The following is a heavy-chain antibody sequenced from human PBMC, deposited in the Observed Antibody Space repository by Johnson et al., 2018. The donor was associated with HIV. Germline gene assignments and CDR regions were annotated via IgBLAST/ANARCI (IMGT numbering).Heavy chain of an antibody. V-gene: IGHV3-66*01. Sequence: VQLVESGGGLVQPGGSLRLSCAASGFTVSSNYMSWVRQAPGKGLGWVSVLYSGGSTYYADSVKGRFTISRDNSKNTLYLQMNSLRAEDTAVYYCARDHIAAALGAFDIWGQGTMVTVSS. CDR3: ARDHIAAALGAFDI. CDR1: GFTVSSNY. J-gene: IGHJ3*02. CDR2: LYSGGST. D-gene: IGHD6-13*01.